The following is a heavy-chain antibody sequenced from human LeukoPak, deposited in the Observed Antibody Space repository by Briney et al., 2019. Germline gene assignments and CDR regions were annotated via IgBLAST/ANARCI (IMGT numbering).Heavy chain of an antibody. Sequence: QTGGSLRLSCAASGFTFSSSAMSWVRQAPGKGLEWVSAISNNGGYTYYADSVQGRFTISRDNSRSTLCLQMNSLRADDTAVYYCARTMIVVVTIYGMDVWGQGTTVTVSS. D-gene: IGHD3-22*01. V-gene: IGHV3-23*01. CDR2: ISNNGGYT. CDR1: GFTFSSSA. J-gene: IGHJ6*02. CDR3: ARTMIVVVTIYGMDV.